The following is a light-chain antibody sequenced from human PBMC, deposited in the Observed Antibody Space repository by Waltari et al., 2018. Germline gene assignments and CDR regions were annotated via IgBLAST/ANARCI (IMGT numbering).Light chain of an antibody. CDR3: CSYAGSFTWL. J-gene: IGLJ3*02. CDR2: DVG. CDR1: SSDVGGYKY. Sequence: QSALTQPRSVSGSPGPSVAISCTGTSSDVGGYKYVSWYQPHPGKAPKLMIYDVGKRPSGVPDRFSGSKSGNTASLTISGLQAEDEAEYYCCSYAGSFTWLFGGGTKLTVL. V-gene: IGLV2-11*01.